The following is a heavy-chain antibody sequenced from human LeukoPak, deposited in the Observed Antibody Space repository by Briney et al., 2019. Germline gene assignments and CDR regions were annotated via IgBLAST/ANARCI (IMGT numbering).Heavy chain of an antibody. D-gene: IGHD6-19*01. Sequence: GGSLRLSCAASGFTFNGSDMHWVRQAPGKGLEWVSVIYSGGSTYYADSVKGRFTISRDNSKNTLYLQMNSLRAEDTAVYYCARDLHVAGTWYFDYWGQGTLVTVSS. CDR1: GFTFNGSD. CDR2: IYSGGST. V-gene: IGHV3-66*01. J-gene: IGHJ4*02. CDR3: ARDLHVAGTWYFDY.